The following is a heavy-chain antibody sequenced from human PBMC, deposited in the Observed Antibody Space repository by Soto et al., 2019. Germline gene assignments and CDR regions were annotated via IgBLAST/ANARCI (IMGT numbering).Heavy chain of an antibody. D-gene: IGHD7-27*01. Sequence: GGSLRLSCAASGFAFSNYAMNWVRQAPGKGLEWVSSITGSGANTYYADSVKGRFTISRDNSKNTLSLQMNSLRAEDTALYYCAKALGQFCFDYWGQGTLVTVSS. CDR1: GFAFSNYA. CDR3: AKALGQFCFDY. CDR2: ITGSGANT. J-gene: IGHJ4*02. V-gene: IGHV3-23*01.